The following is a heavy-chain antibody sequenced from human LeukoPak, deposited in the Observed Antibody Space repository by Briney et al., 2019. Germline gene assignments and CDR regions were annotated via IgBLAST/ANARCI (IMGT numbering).Heavy chain of an antibody. V-gene: IGHV4-34*01. J-gene: IGHJ4*02. CDR1: GGSFSGYY. D-gene: IGHD3-22*01. Sequence: SETLSLTCAVYGGSFSGYYWSWIRQPPGKGLEWIGEINHNGSTNYNPSLKSRVTISVDTSKNQFSLKLSSVTAAGMAVYYCARGPSLWYYDRGEVFDYWGQGTLVTVSS. CDR3: ARGPSLWYYDRGEVFDY. CDR2: INHNGST.